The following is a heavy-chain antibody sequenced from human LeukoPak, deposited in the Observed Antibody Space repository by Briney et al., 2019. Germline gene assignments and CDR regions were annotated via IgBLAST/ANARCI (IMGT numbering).Heavy chain of an antibody. D-gene: IGHD3-22*01. Sequence: PSETLSLTCTVSGGSISSGSYYWSWIQQPAGKGLEWIGRTSGSTNYNPSLKSRVTMSLDTSKNQFSLKLSSVTAADTAVYYCARSYYYDSRYWYFDLWGRGTLVTVSS. V-gene: IGHV4-61*02. CDR2: TSGST. CDR1: GGSISSGSYY. CDR3: ARSYYYDSRYWYFDL. J-gene: IGHJ2*01.